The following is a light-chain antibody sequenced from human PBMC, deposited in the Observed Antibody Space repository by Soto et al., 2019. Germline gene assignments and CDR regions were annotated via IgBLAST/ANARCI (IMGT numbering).Light chain of an antibody. CDR2: DAS. V-gene: IGKV3-11*01. CDR3: QHRSTSPPYT. J-gene: IGKJ2*01. CDR1: QSVSRY. Sequence: IVLTQSPATLSFSPGERDTLSCRASQSVSRYLAWYQQKPGQAPRLLIYDASNRATGIPARISGSGSGTDFTLTISSREPEDFAVSYCQHRSTSPPYTFGQGTKLEIK.